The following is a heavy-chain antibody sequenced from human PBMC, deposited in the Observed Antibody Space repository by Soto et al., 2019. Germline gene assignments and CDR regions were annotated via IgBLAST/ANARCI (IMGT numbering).Heavy chain of an antibody. CDR3: AKDPIPYSNSDLYFDY. V-gene: IGHV3-64*01. CDR2: IYINNENGP. D-gene: IGHD4-4*01. Sequence: GGSLRLSCAASGFTFSSYTMHWVRQAPGKGLEYVSAIYINNENGPYYANSVKGRFTISRDNSKNTLYLQMNSLRAEDTAVYYCAKDPIPYSNSDLYFDYWGQGTLVTVSS. CDR1: GFTFSSYT. J-gene: IGHJ4*02.